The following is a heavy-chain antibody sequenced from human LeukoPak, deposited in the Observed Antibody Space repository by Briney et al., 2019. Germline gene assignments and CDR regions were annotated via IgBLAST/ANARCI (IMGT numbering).Heavy chain of an antibody. CDR3: ARGAPIFYYFES. CDR1: GYIFTDYW. J-gene: IGHJ4*02. Sequence: NRGDSLKISCKTSGYIFTDYWIGWVRQVPGKGLEWMGIIYPDDSDTRYSPSFQGQVTISAGKSTSTAYLQWSSLKASDTAMYYCARGAPIFYYFESWGQGTLVSVSA. CDR2: IYPDDSDT. V-gene: IGHV5-51*01.